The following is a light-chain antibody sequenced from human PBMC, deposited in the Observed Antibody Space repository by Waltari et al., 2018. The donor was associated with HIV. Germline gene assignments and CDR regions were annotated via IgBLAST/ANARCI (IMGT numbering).Light chain of an antibody. CDR2: EFT. CDR3: SSYADNTGV. Sequence: QSALTQPPSASGSPGQSVTISCTGSSSDVGYQNYVPWYQQHTGKAPKLMIYEFTKLPSGVPDRFSGSKSGNTASLTVSGLQAEDEADYYCSSYADNTGVFGGGTKLTVL. V-gene: IGLV2-8*01. J-gene: IGLJ2*01. CDR1: SSDVGYQNY.